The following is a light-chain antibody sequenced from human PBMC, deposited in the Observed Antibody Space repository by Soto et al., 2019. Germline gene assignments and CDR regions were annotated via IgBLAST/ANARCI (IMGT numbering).Light chain of an antibody. J-gene: IGKJ5*01. CDR2: LGS. Sequence: DIVMTQSPLSLPVTPGEPASISCRSSQSLLHSNGYNYLDWYLQKPGQSPQLLIYLGSNRAAGVPDRFSGSVSGTDFALKISRVEVEDVGVYYCMQALQTPITFGQGTRLEIK. CDR3: MQALQTPIT. V-gene: IGKV2-28*01. CDR1: QSLLHSNGYNY.